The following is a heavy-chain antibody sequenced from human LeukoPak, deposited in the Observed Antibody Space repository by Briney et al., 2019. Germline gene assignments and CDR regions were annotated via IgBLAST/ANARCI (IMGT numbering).Heavy chain of an antibody. D-gene: IGHD3-16*02. CDR1: GGSFSSSY. Sequence: SETLSLTCTVSGGSFSSSYWSWIRQSAGKGLEWIGRIYTSGGTTYNPSLKSRVTMSVDTSRNQFSLKLSSVTATDTAIYYCAKDRIWGGYPYYFDYWGQGILVTVSS. V-gene: IGHV4-4*07. CDR3: AKDRIWGGYPYYFDY. J-gene: IGHJ4*02. CDR2: IYTSGGT.